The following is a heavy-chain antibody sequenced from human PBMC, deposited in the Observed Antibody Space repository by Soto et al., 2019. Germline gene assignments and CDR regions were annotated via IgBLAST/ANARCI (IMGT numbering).Heavy chain of an antibody. CDR1: GFSLSTSGVG. CDR2: IYWDDEK. CDR3: AHRRFPFPYCSGGSCLSWFDP. V-gene: IGHV2-5*02. D-gene: IGHD2-15*01. J-gene: IGHJ5*02. Sequence: SGPTLVNPTQTLTLTCTFSGFSLSTSGVGVGWIRQPPGKALDWLALIYWDDEKRYSQSLKSRLTITKETSKNQVVLTMTNMDPVDTATYYCAHRRFPFPYCSGGSCLSWFDPWGQGTLVTVSS.